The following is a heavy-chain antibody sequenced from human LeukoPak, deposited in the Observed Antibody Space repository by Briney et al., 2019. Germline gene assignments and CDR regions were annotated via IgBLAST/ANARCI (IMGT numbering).Heavy chain of an antibody. Sequence: ATVKVSCKASGYTFSDFYIHWVRQAPGQGLEYVGWITPKSGDTYSPQRFQGRVTMTRDASISTAYMELSSLRSDDTAVYFCARVRLADERAWAYWGQGTLVTVSS. CDR1: GYTFSDFY. V-gene: IGHV1-2*02. D-gene: IGHD3-3*02. CDR3: ARVRLADERAWAY. J-gene: IGHJ4*02. CDR2: ITPKSGDT.